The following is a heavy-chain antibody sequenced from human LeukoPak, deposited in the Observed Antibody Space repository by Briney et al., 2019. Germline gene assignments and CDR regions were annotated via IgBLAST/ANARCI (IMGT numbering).Heavy chain of an antibody. CDR1: GGAFSRYY. J-gene: IGHJ6*03. CDR3: ARWVVAADYYYYMDV. CDR2: INHSGST. Sequence: PSETLSLTCAVYGGAFSRYYCSWIRQPPRKGGEWIVEINHSGSTNYNPSLKSRVTISVDTSKNQFSLKLSSVTAADTAVYYCARWVVAADYYYYMDVWGKGTTVTVSS. D-gene: IGHD2-15*01. V-gene: IGHV4-34*01.